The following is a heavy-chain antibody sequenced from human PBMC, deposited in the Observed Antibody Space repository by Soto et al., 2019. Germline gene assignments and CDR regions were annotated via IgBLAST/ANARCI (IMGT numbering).Heavy chain of an antibody. CDR2: INHSEST. J-gene: IGHJ2*01. V-gene: IGHV4-34*01. CDR1: GGSFSDYY. CDR3: ASYRENDYNLPVRWYFDL. D-gene: IGHD4-4*01. Sequence: SETLSLTCAVFGGSFSDYYWTWIRQPPGSGLEWIGEINHSESTNYNPSLKSRLSISVDTSRSQISLKLSSVTAADTAVYYCASYRENDYNLPVRWYFDLWGRGTLVTAPQ.